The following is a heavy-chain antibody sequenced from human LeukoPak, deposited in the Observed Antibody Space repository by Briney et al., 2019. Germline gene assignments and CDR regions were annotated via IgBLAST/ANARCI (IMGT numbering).Heavy chain of an antibody. Sequence: ASVKLSCKASGYTFTSYDINWGRQATGHGLEWMGWMNPNSGNTGYAQKFQGRVTMTRNTSISTAYIELRSLRSEDTAVYYCARGFPRDPKVGGDSQRTLDYWGQGTLVTVSS. V-gene: IGHV1-8*01. CDR1: GYTFTSYD. D-gene: IGHD1-26*01. CDR2: MNPNSGNT. CDR3: ARGFPRDPKVGGDSQRTLDY. J-gene: IGHJ4*02.